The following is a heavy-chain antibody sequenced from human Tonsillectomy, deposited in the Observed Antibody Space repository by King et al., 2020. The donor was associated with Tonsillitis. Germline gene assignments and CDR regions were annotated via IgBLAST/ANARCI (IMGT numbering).Heavy chain of an antibody. V-gene: IGHV3-23*04. CDR2: ISGSGGTT. Sequence: VQLVESGGGLVQPGGSLRLSCAASGFTFSSYAMSWVRQAPGKGLEWVSAISGSGGTTYYAASVKGRFTISRDNSKNTLYLQMNSLRAEDTAVYYCAKDRAMVRGVITTLGYWGPGTLVTVSS. CDR3: AKDRAMVRGVITTLGY. D-gene: IGHD3-10*01. J-gene: IGHJ4*02. CDR1: GFTFSSYA.